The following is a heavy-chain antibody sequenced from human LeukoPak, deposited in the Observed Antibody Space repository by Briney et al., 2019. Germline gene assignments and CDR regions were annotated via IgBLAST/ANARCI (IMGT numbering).Heavy chain of an antibody. V-gene: IGHV4-34*01. Sequence: PSETLSLTCAVYSGSFSGYYWSWIRQPPGKGLEWIGEIYHSGSTNYNPSLKSRVTISVDTSKNQFSLKLNSVTAADTAVYYCARGFATMVRGVVLDFWGRGTLVTVSS. CDR3: ARGFATMVRGVVLDF. D-gene: IGHD3-10*01. J-gene: IGHJ4*02. CDR1: SGSFSGYY. CDR2: IYHSGST.